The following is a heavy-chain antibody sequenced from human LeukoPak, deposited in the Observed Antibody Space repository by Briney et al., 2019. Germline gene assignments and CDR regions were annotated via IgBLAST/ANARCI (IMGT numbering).Heavy chain of an antibody. D-gene: IGHD3-10*01. V-gene: IGHV3-23*01. CDR1: GFSFSTYA. Sequence: GGSLRLSCAASGFSFSTYAMSWVRQAQGKGLDWFSSIIPTGDSTYYADSVKGRFTISRDNSKNTLYLQMNSLRAEDTAIYYCAKDLRTYGSGIYRLPTVIFNYWGQGTLVTVSS. J-gene: IGHJ4*02. CDR2: IIPTGDST. CDR3: AKDLRTYGSGIYRLPTVIFNY.